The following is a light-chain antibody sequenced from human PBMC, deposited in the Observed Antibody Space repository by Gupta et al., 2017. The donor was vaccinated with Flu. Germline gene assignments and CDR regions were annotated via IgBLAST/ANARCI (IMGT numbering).Light chain of an antibody. CDR2: DAS. CDR1: QSVGTS. V-gene: IGKV3-11*01. Sequence: GERATLSCRASQSVGTSLAWYQQRPGQAPRLLIYDASNRATAIPARFLGGGSGTDFTLTISSLEPEDFAVYYCRQRTNWLWTSGQGTKVEIK. J-gene: IGKJ1*01. CDR3: RQRTNWLWT.